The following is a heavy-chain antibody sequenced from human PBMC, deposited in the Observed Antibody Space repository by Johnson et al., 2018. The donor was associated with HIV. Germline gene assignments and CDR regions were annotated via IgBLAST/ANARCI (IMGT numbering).Heavy chain of an antibody. J-gene: IGHJ3*02. CDR3: SNRGYEREHAFDI. D-gene: IGHD5-12*01. V-gene: IGHV3-30*14. CDR2: ISYDGSNK. CDR1: GFTFSSYA. Sequence: QMLLVESGGGVVQPGRSLRLSCAASGFTFSSYAMHWVRQAPGKGLEWVAVISYDGSNKYYADSVKGRFTISRDNSKNTLYLQMNSLKTEDTAVYYCSNRGYEREHAFDIWGQGTMVTVSS.